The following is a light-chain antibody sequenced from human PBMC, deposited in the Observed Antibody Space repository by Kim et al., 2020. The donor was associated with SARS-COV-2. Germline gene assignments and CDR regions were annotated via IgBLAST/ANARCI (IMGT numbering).Light chain of an antibody. CDR1: SSDVGGYNY. J-gene: IGLJ2*01. Sequence: GQSITISWPGTSSDVGGYNYVSWYQQHPGKAPKLMIYDVSNRPSGVSNRFSGSKSGNTASLTISGLQAEDEADYYCSSYTSSSTPLFGGGTKLTVL. CDR2: DVS. V-gene: IGLV2-14*03. CDR3: SSYTSSSTPL.